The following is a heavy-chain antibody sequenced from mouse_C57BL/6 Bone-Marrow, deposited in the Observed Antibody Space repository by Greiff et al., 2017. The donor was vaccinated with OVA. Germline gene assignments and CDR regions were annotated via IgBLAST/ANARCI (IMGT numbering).Heavy chain of an antibody. CDR3: TTEKYYFDY. V-gene: IGHV14-4*01. D-gene: IGHD1-3*01. J-gene: IGHJ2*01. CDR1: GFNIKDDY. Sequence: EVQGVESGAELVRPGASVKLSCTASGFNIKDDYMHWVKQRPEQGLEWIGWIDPENGDTEYASKFQGKATITADTSSNTAYLQLSSLTSEDTAVYYCTTEKYYFDYWGQGTTLTVSS. CDR2: IDPENGDT.